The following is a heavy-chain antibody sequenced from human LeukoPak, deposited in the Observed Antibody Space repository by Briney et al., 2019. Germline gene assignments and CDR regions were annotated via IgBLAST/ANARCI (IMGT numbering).Heavy chain of an antibody. Sequence: SVKVSCKASGYTFTGYYMHWVRQAPGQGLEWMGGIIPIFGTTNYAQKFQGRVTITADESTSTAYMELSSLRSEDTAVYYCARDGGIAAAGAYYFDYWGQGTLVTVSS. J-gene: IGHJ4*02. CDR2: IIPIFGTT. V-gene: IGHV1-69*13. CDR1: GYTFTGYY. D-gene: IGHD6-13*01. CDR3: ARDGGIAAAGAYYFDY.